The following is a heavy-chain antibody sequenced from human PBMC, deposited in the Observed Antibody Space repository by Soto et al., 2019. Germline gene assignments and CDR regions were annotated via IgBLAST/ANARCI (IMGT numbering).Heavy chain of an antibody. CDR3: ARTKLWPYYGMDV. J-gene: IGHJ6*02. CDR1: GGSISSYY. Sequence: PSETLSLTCTVSGGSISSYYWSWIRQPPGKGLEWIGYIYYSGSTNNNPSLKSRVTISVDTSKNQFSLKLSSVTAADTAVYYCARTKLWPYYGMDVWGQGTTVTVSS. V-gene: IGHV4-59*01. CDR2: IYYSGST. D-gene: IGHD3-10*01.